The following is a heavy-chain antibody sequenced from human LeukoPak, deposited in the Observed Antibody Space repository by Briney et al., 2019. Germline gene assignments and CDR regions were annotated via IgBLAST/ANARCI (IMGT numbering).Heavy chain of an antibody. CDR3: ARAMGSSWTHYFDY. CDR2: ISSNGGST. Sequence: GGSLRLSCAASGFTFSSYAMHWVRQAPGKGLEYVSAISSNGGSTYYANSVKGRFTISRDNSKNTLYLQMGSLRAEHMAVYYCARAMGSSWTHYFDYWGQATLVTVSS. J-gene: IGHJ4*02. V-gene: IGHV3-64*01. D-gene: IGHD6-13*01. CDR1: GFTFSSYA.